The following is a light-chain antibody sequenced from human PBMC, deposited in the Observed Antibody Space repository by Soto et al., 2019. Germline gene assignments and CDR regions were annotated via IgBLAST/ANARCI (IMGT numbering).Light chain of an antibody. CDR1: QTINNQ. J-gene: IGKJ1*01. CDR2: DVS. V-gene: IGKV1-5*01. CDR3: QQYNSYWKM. Sequence: DIQMTQSPSTLSASVGDRVTMPCRASQTINNQLAWYQQKPGKAPKLLIFDVSSLESGVPSRFSGSGSGTEFTLTISSLQPDDFATYYCQQYNSYWKMFGQGTKVDI.